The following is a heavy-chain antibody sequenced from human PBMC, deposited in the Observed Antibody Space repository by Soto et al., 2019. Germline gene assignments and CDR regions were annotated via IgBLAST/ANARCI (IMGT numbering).Heavy chain of an antibody. CDR1: GGSISSSSYY. CDR2: IYYSGST. D-gene: IGHD6-6*01. Sequence: QLQLQESGPGLVKPSETLSLTCTVSGGSISSSSYYWGWIRQPPGKGLEWIGSIYYSGSTYYNPSRKNRVTIAVDTSKHQFSRQLSSVTAADAAVYYCARPMDGSSSGSTFDSWGQGTMVTVSS. J-gene: IGHJ3*02. V-gene: IGHV4-39*01. CDR3: ARPMDGSSSGSTFDS.